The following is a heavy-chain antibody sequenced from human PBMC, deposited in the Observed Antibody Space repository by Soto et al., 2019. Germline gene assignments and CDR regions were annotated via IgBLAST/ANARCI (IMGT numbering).Heavy chain of an antibody. V-gene: IGHV1-69*12. J-gene: IGHJ6*01. Sequence: QVQLVQSGAEVKKPGSSVKVSCKASGGTFSSYAISWVRQAPGKGLEWMGGIIPIFGTANYAQKFQGRVTITADESTSTAYMELSSLRSEDTAVYYCASHCGGDCYTAYYYYYGMDVWGQGTTVTVSS. CDR2: IIPIFGTA. CDR3: ASHCGGDCYTAYYYYYGMDV. CDR1: GGTFSSYA. D-gene: IGHD2-21*02.